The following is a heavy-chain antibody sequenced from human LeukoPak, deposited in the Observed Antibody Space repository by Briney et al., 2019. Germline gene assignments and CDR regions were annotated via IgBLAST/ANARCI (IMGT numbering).Heavy chain of an antibody. V-gene: IGHV3-7*04. D-gene: IGHD2-2*01. J-gene: IGHJ4*02. Sequence: PGGSLRLSCAVSRFTFSNYWMSWVRQAPGKGLEGVANIKQDGSEKYYVDSVKGRFTISRDNAKNSLYLQMNSLRAEDRAVYCCSRDRCSSTSCFIDYWGQGTLVTVSS. CDR2: IKQDGSEK. CDR1: RFTFSNYW. CDR3: SRDRCSSTSCFIDY.